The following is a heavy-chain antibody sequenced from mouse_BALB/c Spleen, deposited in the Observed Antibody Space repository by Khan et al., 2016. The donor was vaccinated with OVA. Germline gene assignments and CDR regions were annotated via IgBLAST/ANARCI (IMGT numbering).Heavy chain of an antibody. CDR3: AIGNYYGYYFDY. Sequence: EVELVESGPGLVKPSQSPSLTCTVTGYSITSGYAWNWIRQFPGNKLEWMGYISYSGVTSYTPSLKSRISITRDTSKNQFFLQLNSVTTEDTATYYCAIGNYYGYYFDYWGQGTTLTVSS. J-gene: IGHJ2*01. V-gene: IGHV3-2*02. CDR1: GYSITSGYA. CDR2: ISYSGVT. D-gene: IGHD1-1*01.